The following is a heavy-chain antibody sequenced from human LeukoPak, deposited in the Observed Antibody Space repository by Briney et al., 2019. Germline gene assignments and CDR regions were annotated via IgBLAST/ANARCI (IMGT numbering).Heavy chain of an antibody. J-gene: IGHJ4*02. CDR1: GYTFTSYD. Sequence: ASVKVSCKASGYTFTSYDINWVRQAPGKGLEWMGGFDPEDGETIYAQKFQGKVTMTEDTSTDTAYMELSSLRSEDTAVYYCATLGDGYNPFDYWGQGTLVTVSS. CDR2: FDPEDGET. CDR3: ATLGDGYNPFDY. V-gene: IGHV1-24*01. D-gene: IGHD5-24*01.